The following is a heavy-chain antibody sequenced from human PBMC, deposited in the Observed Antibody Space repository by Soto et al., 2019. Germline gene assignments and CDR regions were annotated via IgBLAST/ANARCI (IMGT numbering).Heavy chain of an antibody. CDR1: GYSFTSYW. J-gene: IGHJ6*04. D-gene: IGHD3-22*01. V-gene: IGHV5-51*01. CDR2: IYPGDYDT. CDR3: ARLGGYYHSSGYIYYYYGMEV. Sequence: GESLNISCKGSGYSFTSYWIGWVRQIPGKGLEWMGIIYPGDYDTRYSPSFQGQVTISADKSISTAYLQWSSLKASDTAMYYCARLGGYYHSSGYIYYYYGMEVWGKGNPVTVSS.